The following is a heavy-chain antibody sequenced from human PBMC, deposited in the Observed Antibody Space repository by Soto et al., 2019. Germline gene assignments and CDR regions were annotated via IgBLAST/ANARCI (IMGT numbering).Heavy chain of an antibody. Sequence: QVQLVQSGAEVKKPGSSVKVSCKASGGTFSSYAISWVRQAPGQGLEWMGGIIPIFGTANYAQKFQGRVTITADEYTSTAYMELSSLRSEDTAVYYCARHSCCSTPNYYYGMDVWGQGTTVTVSS. D-gene: IGHD2-15*01. J-gene: IGHJ6*02. CDR3: ARHSCCSTPNYYYGMDV. CDR1: GGTFSSYA. V-gene: IGHV1-69*12. CDR2: IIPIFGTA.